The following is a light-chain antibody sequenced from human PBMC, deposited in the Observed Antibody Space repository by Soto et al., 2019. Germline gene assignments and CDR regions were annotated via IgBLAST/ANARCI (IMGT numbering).Light chain of an antibody. CDR2: DAS. J-gene: IGKJ3*01. V-gene: IGKV3-11*01. CDR3: QQRSNWPLT. Sequence: EIVLTQSPATLSLSPGERATLSCRASQSVSSYLAWYQQKPGRAPRLLIYDASNRATGIPARFSGSGSGTDFTLTSSSLEPEDFAVYYCQQRSNWPLTFGPGTKVDIK. CDR1: QSVSSY.